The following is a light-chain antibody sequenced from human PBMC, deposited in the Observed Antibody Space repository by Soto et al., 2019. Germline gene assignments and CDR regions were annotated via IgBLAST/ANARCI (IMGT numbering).Light chain of an antibody. CDR2: GAS. CDR1: QSVTSN. Sequence: EIVMTQSPATLSVSPGERATLSCRASQSVTSNLAWYQQKPGQAPRLLMYGASTRATGIPARFSGSGSGTEFTLTISSLQSEDFAVYYCQQYNNWPPLTFGQGTRLEMK. V-gene: IGKV3-15*01. J-gene: IGKJ5*01. CDR3: QQYNNWPPLT.